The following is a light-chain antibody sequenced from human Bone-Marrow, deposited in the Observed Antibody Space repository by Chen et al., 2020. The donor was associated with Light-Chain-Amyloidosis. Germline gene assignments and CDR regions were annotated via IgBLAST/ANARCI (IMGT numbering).Light chain of an antibody. CDR3: QTWGSGIRV. Sequence: QPVLTQSPSASASLGASVRVPCSLDSGHDGYGIAWHQHLPGKGQRYLLKINSDGTYNRGDGVPDRFSGSMSGAERYLTISSLQSEDEGDYYCQTWGSGIRVFGGGTKVTVL. V-gene: IGLV4-69*01. J-gene: IGLJ3*02. CDR1: SGHDGYG. CDR2: INSDGTY.